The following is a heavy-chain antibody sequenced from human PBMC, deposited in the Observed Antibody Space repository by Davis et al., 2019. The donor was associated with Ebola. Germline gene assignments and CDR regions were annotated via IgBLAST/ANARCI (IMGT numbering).Heavy chain of an antibody. V-gene: IGHV1-18*04. CDR3: ARSLSNWNDVVPCYYRMDV. J-gene: IGHJ6*02. CDR2: VSAYNGHT. Sequence: AASVKVSCKASGDTFGSHGISWVRQAPAQGLEWMGWVSAYNGHTNYAQKLQGRVTMTIDTSTTTAYMELRSLRSDDTAVYYCARSLSNWNDVVPCYYRMDVWGQGTAVTVSS. CDR1: GDTFGSHG. D-gene: IGHD1-20*01.